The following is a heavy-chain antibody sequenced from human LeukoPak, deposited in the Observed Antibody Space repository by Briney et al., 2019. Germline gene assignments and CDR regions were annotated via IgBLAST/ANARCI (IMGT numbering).Heavy chain of an antibody. CDR1: GFTFSSYA. Sequence: PGGSLRLSCAASGFTFSSYAMSWVRQAPGKGLEWVSAISGSGGSTYYADSVKGRFTISRDNSKNTLYLQMNSLRAEDAAVYYCAKDGRYCGYAFDIWGQGTMVTVSS. J-gene: IGHJ3*02. CDR2: ISGSGGST. CDR3: AKDGRYCGYAFDI. V-gene: IGHV3-23*01. D-gene: IGHD2-8*02.